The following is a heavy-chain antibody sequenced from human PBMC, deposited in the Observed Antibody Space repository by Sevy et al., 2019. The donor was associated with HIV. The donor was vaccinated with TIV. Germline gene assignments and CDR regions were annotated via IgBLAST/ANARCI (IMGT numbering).Heavy chain of an antibody. CDR2: ISGSGGST. CDR3: AKDVTRTSMVYAIPYYGMDV. Sequence: GGSLRLSCAASGFTFSSYAMSWVRQAPGKGLEWVSAISGSGGSTYYADSVKGRFTISRDNSKNTLNLQMNSLRAEDTAVYYCAKDVTRTSMVYAIPYYGMDVWGQGTTVTVSS. J-gene: IGHJ6*02. CDR1: GFTFSSYA. V-gene: IGHV3-23*01. D-gene: IGHD2-8*01.